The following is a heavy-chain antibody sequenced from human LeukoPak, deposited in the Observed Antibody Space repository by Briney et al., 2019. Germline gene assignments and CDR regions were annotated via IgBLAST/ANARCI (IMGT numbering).Heavy chain of an antibody. Sequence: PGGSLRLSCAASGFTLSSYAMSWVGQAPGKGLEWVSAISGSGGSTYYADSVKGRFTISRDNSKNTLYLQMNSLRAEDTAVYYCAKVRRTWIQLWPEFDYWGQATLVTVSS. CDR1: GFTLSSYA. D-gene: IGHD5-18*01. V-gene: IGHV3-23*01. J-gene: IGHJ4*02. CDR2: ISGSGGST. CDR3: AKVRRTWIQLWPEFDY.